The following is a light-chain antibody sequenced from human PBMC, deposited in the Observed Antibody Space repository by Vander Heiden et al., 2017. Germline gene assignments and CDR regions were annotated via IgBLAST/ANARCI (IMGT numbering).Light chain of an antibody. CDR1: QGIRND. CDR3: LQDNNYPRT. Sequence: AVEMTQSPSSLSASVGDRVTITCRASQGIRNDLGWYQQKPGQAPKVLIYGASTLHSGIPSRFSGSGSGTDFILTISGLQPEDSATYFCLQDNNYPRTFGQGTKVEIK. J-gene: IGKJ1*01. CDR2: GAS. V-gene: IGKV1-6*01.